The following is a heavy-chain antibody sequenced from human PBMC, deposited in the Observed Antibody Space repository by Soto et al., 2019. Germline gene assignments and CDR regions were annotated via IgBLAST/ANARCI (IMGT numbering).Heavy chain of an antibody. CDR2: ISGSGFNT. Sequence: EVQLLESGGGLVQPGGSLRLSCAASGFTFINYGMSWVRQAPGKGLEWVSAISGSGFNTYYADSVKGRLTISRDNSKNTLYLQINSLRAEDTAAYYCAKGSGGTCYHDNWFDPWGQGTLVIVSS. V-gene: IGHV3-23*01. D-gene: IGHD2-15*01. J-gene: IGHJ5*02. CDR3: AKGSGGTCYHDNWFDP. CDR1: GFTFINYG.